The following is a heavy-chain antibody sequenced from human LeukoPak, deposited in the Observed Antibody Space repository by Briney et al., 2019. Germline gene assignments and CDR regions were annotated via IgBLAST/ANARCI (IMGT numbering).Heavy chain of an antibody. D-gene: IGHD3-10*01. CDR2: INHSGNT. Sequence: SETLSLTCAVYGGSFSGYYWTWIRQPPGKGLEWIGEINHSGNTNYNPSLKSRVTMSVDTSKNQFSLKLSSVTAADTAVYYCARIYGPDAFDIWGQGTMVTVSS. CDR3: ARIYGPDAFDI. V-gene: IGHV4-34*01. CDR1: GGSFSGYY. J-gene: IGHJ3*02.